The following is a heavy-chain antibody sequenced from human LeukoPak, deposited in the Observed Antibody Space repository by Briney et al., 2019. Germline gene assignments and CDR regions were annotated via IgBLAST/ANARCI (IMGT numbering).Heavy chain of an antibody. CDR3: ARDRDFWSGYYFDY. J-gene: IGHJ4*02. CDR2: IIPIFGTA. Sequence: SVKVSCKASGGTFSSYDISWVRQAPGQGLEWMGGIIPIFGTANYAQKFQGRVTITADESTSTAYMELSSLRSEDTAVYYCARDRDFWSGYYFDYWGQGTLVTVSS. CDR1: GGTFSSYD. D-gene: IGHD3-3*01. V-gene: IGHV1-69*13.